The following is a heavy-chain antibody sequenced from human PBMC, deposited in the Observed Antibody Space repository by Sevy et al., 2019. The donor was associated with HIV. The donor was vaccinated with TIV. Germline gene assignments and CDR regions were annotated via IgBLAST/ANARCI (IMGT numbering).Heavy chain of an antibody. V-gene: IGHV3-7*03. D-gene: IGHD2-8*01. CDR1: GFTFSDSW. Sequence: GGSLRLSCTASGFTFSDSWMHWVRQAPGKGLEWLANINQDGSVIYYVDSVKGRFTISRDTSRNSLFLQMSSLRAGDTATYYCARAIGKDGAYWGQGTLVTVSS. CDR2: INQDGSVI. J-gene: IGHJ4*02. CDR3: ARAIGKDGAY.